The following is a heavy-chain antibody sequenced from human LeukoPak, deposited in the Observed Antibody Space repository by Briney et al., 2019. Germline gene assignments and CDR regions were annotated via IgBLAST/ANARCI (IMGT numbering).Heavy chain of an antibody. CDR1: GGTFSSYA. V-gene: IGHV1-69*13. D-gene: IGHD2-2*01. CDR2: IIPIFGTA. CDR3: ASGRHRSYQLLSYYYYGMDV. J-gene: IGHJ6*02. Sequence: SVKVSCKASGGTFSSYAISWVRQAPGQGLEWMGGIIPIFGTANYAQKFQGRVTITADESTSTAYMELSSLRSEDTAVYYCASGRHRSYQLLSYYYYGMDVWGQGTTVTVSS.